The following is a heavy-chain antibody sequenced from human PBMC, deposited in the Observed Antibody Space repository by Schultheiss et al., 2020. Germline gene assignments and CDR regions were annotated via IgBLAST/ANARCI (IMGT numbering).Heavy chain of an antibody. Sequence: SQTLSLTCTVSGGSISSSSYYWGWIRQPPGKGLEWIGYIYYSGSTNYNPSLKSRVTISVDTSKNQFSLKLSSVTAADTAVYYCARGGYGGNAEGTDAFDIWGQGTMVNV. J-gene: IGHJ3*02. CDR3: ARGGYGGNAEGTDAFDI. D-gene: IGHD4-23*01. CDR2: IYYSGST. CDR1: GGSISSSSYY. V-gene: IGHV4-61*05.